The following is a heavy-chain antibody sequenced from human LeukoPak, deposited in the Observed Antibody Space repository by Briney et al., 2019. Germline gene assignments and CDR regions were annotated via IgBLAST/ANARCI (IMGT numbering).Heavy chain of an antibody. J-gene: IGHJ4*02. Sequence: GGSLRLSCAASEFIFSNYWMSWVRQAPGEGLEWVANIKQDGSEKYYVDSVKGRFTISRDNTKNSLYLQMNSLRAEDTAVYYCARVPWSSVTILDYWGQGTLVTVS. D-gene: IGHD3-10*01. CDR3: ARVPWSSVTILDY. V-gene: IGHV3-7*01. CDR2: IKQDGSEK. CDR1: EFIFSNYW.